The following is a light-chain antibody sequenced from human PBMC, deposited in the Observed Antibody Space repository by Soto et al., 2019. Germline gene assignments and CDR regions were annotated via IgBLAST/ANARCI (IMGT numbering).Light chain of an antibody. CDR2: DAS. Sequence: EIVLTQSPATLSLSPGERATLSCRASQSVSSYLAWYQQKPGQAPRLLIYDASNRATGIPARFSGSGSGTYVTLTISSLEPEDFAVYYCQQRSNWRWTFGQGTKVEIK. J-gene: IGKJ1*01. V-gene: IGKV3-11*01. CDR3: QQRSNWRWT. CDR1: QSVSSY.